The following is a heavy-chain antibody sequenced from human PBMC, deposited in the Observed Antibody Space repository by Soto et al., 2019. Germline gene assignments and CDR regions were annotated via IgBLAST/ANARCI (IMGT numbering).Heavy chain of an antibody. V-gene: IGHV1-69*12. CDR2: IMPIFGRP. J-gene: IGHJ6*02. D-gene: IGHD6-13*01. CDR3: ANWLTDAGIGGNYSYGMDV. Sequence: QVQLVQSGAEVKKPGSSVKVSCKASGGTFNNYAFSWVRQAPGQGLEWLGGIMPIFGRPDYAQKFRDRVTITADEPTTTAHMELSSLRSEDTAVYYCANWLTDAGIGGNYSYGMDVWGQGTTVTVSS. CDR1: GGTFNNYA.